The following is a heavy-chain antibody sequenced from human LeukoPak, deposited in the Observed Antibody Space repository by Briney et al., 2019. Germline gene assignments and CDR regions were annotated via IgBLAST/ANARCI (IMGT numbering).Heavy chain of an antibody. Sequence: GGSLRLSCAASGFTFSSYAMHWVRQAPGKGLEWVAVISYDGSNKYYADSVKGRFTISRGNSKNTLYLQMNSLRAEDTAVYYCARGQDYYDSSGYQYWGQGTLVTVSS. D-gene: IGHD3-22*01. V-gene: IGHV3-30-3*01. CDR1: GFTFSSYA. J-gene: IGHJ4*02. CDR3: ARGQDYYDSSGYQY. CDR2: ISYDGSNK.